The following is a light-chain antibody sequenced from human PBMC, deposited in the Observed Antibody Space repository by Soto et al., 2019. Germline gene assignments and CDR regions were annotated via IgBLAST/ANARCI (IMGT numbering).Light chain of an antibody. CDR2: GAS. Sequence: EVVLTQSPGTLSLSPGERATLSCWASQSISSYLAWYQKKPGQAPRLLIYGASSRASGIPDRFSGSGSGTDFTLTISRLEHEDFAVYYCQQYGNSLTWTFGQGTKLEIQ. J-gene: IGKJ1*01. CDR1: QSISSY. V-gene: IGKV3-20*01. CDR3: QQYGNSLTWT.